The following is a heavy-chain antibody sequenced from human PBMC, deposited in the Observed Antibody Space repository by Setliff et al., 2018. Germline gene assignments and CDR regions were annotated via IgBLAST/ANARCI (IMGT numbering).Heavy chain of an antibody. Sequence: TLSLTCSVSGDSVTNVHHYWSWIRQSPGKGLEWLGNIFNRVTTFYNPSFESRLVISADPSRNQFSLQLASVTAADTAVYFCAIVSAMLGGNFDTWGPGSLVTAPQ. J-gene: IGHJ4*01. D-gene: IGHD3-16*01. CDR3: AIVSAMLGGNFDT. CDR1: GDSVTNVHHY. CDR2: IFNRVTT. V-gene: IGHV4-30-4*08.